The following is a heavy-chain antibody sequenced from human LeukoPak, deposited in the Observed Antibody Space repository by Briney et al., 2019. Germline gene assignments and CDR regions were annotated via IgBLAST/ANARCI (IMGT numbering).Heavy chain of an antibody. CDR1: GGSIGSGGYY. CDR3: ARVSVAVGGDYFDY. D-gene: IGHD3-16*01. CDR2: IYYSGST. V-gene: IGHV4-31*03. J-gene: IGHJ4*02. Sequence: SQTLSLTCTVSGGSIGSGGYYWSWIRQHPGKGLEWIGYIYYSGSTYYNPSLKSRVTISVDTSKNQFSLKLSSVTAADTAVYYCARVSVAVGGDYFDYWGQGTLVTVSS.